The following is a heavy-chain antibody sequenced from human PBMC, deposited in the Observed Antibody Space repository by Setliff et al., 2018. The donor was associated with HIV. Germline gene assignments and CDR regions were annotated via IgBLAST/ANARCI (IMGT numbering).Heavy chain of an antibody. D-gene: IGHD5-12*01. V-gene: IGHV4-4*08. J-gene: IGHJ4*02. Sequence: SETLSLTCTVSGGSISSYYWSWIRQPPGKGLEWIGHIYTSGSTSGSTYYNPSLKSRVTISVDTSKNQFSLKLSSVTAADTAVYYCARGGSGYLYYFDYWGQGTLVTVSS. CDR3: ARGGSGYLYYFDY. CDR1: GGSISSYY. CDR2: IYTSGST.